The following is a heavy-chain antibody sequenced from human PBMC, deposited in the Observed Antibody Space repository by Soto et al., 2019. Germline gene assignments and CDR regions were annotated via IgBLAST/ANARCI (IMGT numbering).Heavy chain of an antibody. J-gene: IGHJ4*02. V-gene: IGHV1-24*01. CDR1: GYTLTELS. D-gene: IGHD6-19*01. Sequence: GASVKVSCKVSGYTLTELSMRWVRQAPGKGLEWMGGFDPEDGETIYAQKFQGRVTMTEDTSTDTAYMELSSLRSEDTAVYYCATGPPRGGWYVMRFDYWGQGTLVTVSS. CDR2: FDPEDGET. CDR3: ATGPPRGGWYVMRFDY.